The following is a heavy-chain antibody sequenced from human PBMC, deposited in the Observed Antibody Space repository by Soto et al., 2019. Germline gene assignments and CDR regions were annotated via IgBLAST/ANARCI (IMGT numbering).Heavy chain of an antibody. D-gene: IGHD3-10*01. V-gene: IGHV1-69*08. CDR2: IIPIPGIA. CDR1: GGTFSSYT. Sequence: QVQLVQSGAEVKKPGSSVKVSCKSSGGTFSSYTITWVRQAPGQGLEWMGRIIPIPGIANYAQKFQGRVTITADKSTRTAYMELSSLRSEDTAVYYCARDRAYGSGSYLDDAFDIWGQGTMVTVSS. CDR3: ARDRAYGSGSYLDDAFDI. J-gene: IGHJ3*02.